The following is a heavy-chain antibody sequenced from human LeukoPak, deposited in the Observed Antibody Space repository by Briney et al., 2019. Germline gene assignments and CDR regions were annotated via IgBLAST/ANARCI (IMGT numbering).Heavy chain of an antibody. Sequence: SETLSLTCTVSGGSISSFYWTWIRQPPGKGLEWIGYIYYSGSTNYNPSLKSRVTMSVDTSKNQFSLKLSPVTAADTAVYYCARESPGYSYVRGAFDIWGQGTMVTVSS. CDR1: GGSISSFY. CDR2: IYYSGST. D-gene: IGHD5-18*01. J-gene: IGHJ3*02. CDR3: ARESPGYSYVRGAFDI. V-gene: IGHV4-59*12.